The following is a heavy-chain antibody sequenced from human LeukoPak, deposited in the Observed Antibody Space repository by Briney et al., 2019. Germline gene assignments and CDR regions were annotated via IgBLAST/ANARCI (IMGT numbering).Heavy chain of an antibody. CDR3: ARGRPLWYLDSYYGMDV. D-gene: IGHD2-15*01. Sequence: SETLSLTCAVSGGSISSGGYSWSWIRQPPGKGLEWIGYIYHSGSTNFNPSLKSRVTISVDRSKNQFSLKLSSVTAADTAVYYCARGRPLWYLDSYYGMDVWGQGTTVTVSS. CDR2: IYHSGST. V-gene: IGHV4-30-2*01. CDR1: GGSISSGGYS. J-gene: IGHJ6*02.